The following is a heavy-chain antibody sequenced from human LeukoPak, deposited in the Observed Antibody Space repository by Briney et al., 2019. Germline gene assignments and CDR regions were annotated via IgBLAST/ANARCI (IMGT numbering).Heavy chain of an antibody. J-gene: IGHJ4*02. Sequence: GGSLRLSGAASGFTFSGSAMHLVRQASGKGLEWVGRFRSKANSYATAYAASVKGRFTISRDDSKNTAYLQMNSLKTEDTAVYYCTGSYSSSWYYFDYWGQGTLVTVSS. D-gene: IGHD6-13*01. CDR1: GFTFSGSA. CDR2: FRSKANSYAT. V-gene: IGHV3-73*01. CDR3: TGSYSSSWYYFDY.